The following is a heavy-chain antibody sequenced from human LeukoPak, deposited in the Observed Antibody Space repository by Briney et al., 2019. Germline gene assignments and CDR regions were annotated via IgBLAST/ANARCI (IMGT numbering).Heavy chain of an antibody. CDR1: GYTFSDYY. Sequence: ASVKVSCKASGYTFSDYYIHWVRQAPGQGLEWMGWINPNSGGTDYAQKFQGRVTMTRDTSINTAYMDLSRLTSDDAAVYYCARAYCSTTTCPRGYYHYSVDVWGKGTTVTVSS. CDR2: INPNSGGT. V-gene: IGHV1-2*02. CDR3: ARAYCSTTTCPRGYYHYSVDV. D-gene: IGHD2-2*01. J-gene: IGHJ6*03.